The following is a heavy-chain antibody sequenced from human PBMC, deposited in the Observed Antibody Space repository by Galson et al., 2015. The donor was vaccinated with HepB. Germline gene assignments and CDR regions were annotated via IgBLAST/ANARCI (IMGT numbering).Heavy chain of an antibody. D-gene: IGHD3-10*01. Sequence: SLRLSCAASGFTFSSYWMHWVRQAPGKGLVWVSHINSDGSGTTYADSVKGRFTISRDNAKNTLYLQMNSLRAEDTAVYYCARDRASAAADYWGQGTLVTVSS. CDR1: GFTFSSYW. CDR2: INSDGSGT. CDR3: ARDRASAAADY. V-gene: IGHV3-74*01. J-gene: IGHJ4*02.